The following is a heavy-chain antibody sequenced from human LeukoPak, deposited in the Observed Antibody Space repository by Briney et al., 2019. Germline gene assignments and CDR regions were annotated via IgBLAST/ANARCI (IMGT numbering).Heavy chain of an antibody. CDR1: GYTFTSYY. Sequence: ASVKVPCKASGYTFTSYYMHWVRQAPGQGLEWMGIINPSGGSTTYAPKFQGRVTMTRDTSTSTVYMELSSLRSEDTAVYYCARDREGTTVTHFDYWGQGTLVTVSS. J-gene: IGHJ4*02. V-gene: IGHV1-46*01. CDR2: INPSGGST. D-gene: IGHD4-17*01. CDR3: ARDREGTTVTHFDY.